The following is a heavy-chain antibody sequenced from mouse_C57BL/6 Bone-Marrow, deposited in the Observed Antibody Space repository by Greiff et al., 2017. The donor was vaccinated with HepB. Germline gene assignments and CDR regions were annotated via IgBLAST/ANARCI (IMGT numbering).Heavy chain of an antibody. D-gene: IGHD2-3*01. CDR1: GYTFTSYW. CDR3: ARSGWLLRWFAY. Sequence: QVQLQQPGAELVRPGSSVKLSCKASGYTFTSYWMDWVKQRPGQGLEWIGNIYPSDSETHYNQKFKDKATLTVDKSSSTAYMQLSSLTSEDSAVYYCARSGWLLRWFAYWGQGTLVTVSA. J-gene: IGHJ3*01. V-gene: IGHV1-61*01. CDR2: IYPSDSET.